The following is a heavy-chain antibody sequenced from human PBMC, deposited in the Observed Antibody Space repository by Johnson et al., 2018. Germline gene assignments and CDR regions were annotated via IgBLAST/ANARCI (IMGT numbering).Heavy chain of an antibody. Sequence: VQLVQSGGGLVQSGGSLRLSCAASGFTFSSYNMNWVRQAPGKGLEWVSYISRSSSTIYYADSVKGRFIISSESSKNTLYLQMSSLRAEDTAVYYCARDRGLGGYNPFDYWGRGTLVTVSS. D-gene: IGHD5-24*01. CDR1: GFTFSSYN. CDR2: ISRSSSTI. V-gene: IGHV3-48*01. CDR3: ARDRGLGGYNPFDY. J-gene: IGHJ4*02.